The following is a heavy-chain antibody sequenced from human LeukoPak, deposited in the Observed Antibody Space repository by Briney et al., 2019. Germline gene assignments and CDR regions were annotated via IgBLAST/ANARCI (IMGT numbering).Heavy chain of an antibody. D-gene: IGHD1/OR15-1a*01. CDR3: AKEGTASKPSDLDY. CDR2: IRFDGSSK. J-gene: IGHJ4*02. Sequence: GGSLRLSCAASGFIFSDYGIHWVRQAPGKGLEWVAFIRFDGSSKYFTDSVKGRFTISRDNSRNTVYLQMNSLRVEDTAVYYCAKEGTASKPSDLDYWGQGTLVTVSS. V-gene: IGHV3-30*02. CDR1: GFIFSDYG.